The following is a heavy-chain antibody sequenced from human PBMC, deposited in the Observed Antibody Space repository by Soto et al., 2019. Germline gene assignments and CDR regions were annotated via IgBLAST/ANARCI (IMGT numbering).Heavy chain of an antibody. CDR3: AKDSSIAVHRLSRGYFQH. J-gene: IGHJ1*01. CDR2: ISYDGSNK. CDR1: GFTFSSYG. D-gene: IGHD6-6*01. V-gene: IGHV3-30*18. Sequence: GESLKISCAASGFTFSSYGMHWVRQAPGKGLEWVAVISYDGSNKYYADSVKGRFTISRDNSKNTLYLQMNSLRAEDTAVYYCAKDSSIAVHRLSRGYFQHWGQGTLVTVSS.